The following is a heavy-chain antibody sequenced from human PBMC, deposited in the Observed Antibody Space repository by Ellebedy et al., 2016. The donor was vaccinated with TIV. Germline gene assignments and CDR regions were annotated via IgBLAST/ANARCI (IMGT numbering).Heavy chain of an antibody. CDR1: GGSFSGYY. Sequence: SQTLSLTXXVYGGSFSGYYWSWIRQPPGKGLEWIGEINHSGSTNYNPSLKSRVTISVDTSKNQFSLKLSSVTAADTAVYYCARGSCYWSGMGYYYYYMDVWGKGTTVTVSS. V-gene: IGHV4-34*01. D-gene: IGHD3-3*01. J-gene: IGHJ6*03. CDR2: INHSGST. CDR3: ARGSCYWSGMGYYYYYMDV.